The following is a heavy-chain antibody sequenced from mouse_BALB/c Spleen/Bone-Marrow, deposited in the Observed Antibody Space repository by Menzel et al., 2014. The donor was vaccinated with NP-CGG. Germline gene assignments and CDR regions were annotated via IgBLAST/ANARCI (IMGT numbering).Heavy chain of an antibody. CDR2: INPSTGYT. Sequence: VQLQEFGAELAKPGASVKMSCKASGYTFTSYWMHWVKQRPGQGLEWIGYINPSTGYTEYNQKFKDKATLTADKSSSTAYMQLSSLTSEDSAVYYCARPENYDAMDYWGQGTSVTVSS. CDR1: GYTFTSYW. V-gene: IGHV1-7*01. CDR3: ARPENYDAMDY. J-gene: IGHJ4*01.